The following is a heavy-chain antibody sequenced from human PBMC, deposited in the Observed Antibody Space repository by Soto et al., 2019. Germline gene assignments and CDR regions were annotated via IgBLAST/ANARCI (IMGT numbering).Heavy chain of an antibody. V-gene: IGHV3-30*04. CDR1: GFTLNNYA. D-gene: IGHD7-27*01. CDR2: ISYNGKNK. J-gene: IGHJ4*02. Sequence: PGGSLRLSCAASGFTLNNYALHWVRQVPGKGLEWVAFISYNGKNKYYXXSVKGRFTISRDDSKNTLFLQMNNLRGEDTAVYYCATDGVHWGVSGLYFFDYWGQGTLVTVSS. CDR3: ATDGVHWGVSGLYFFDY.